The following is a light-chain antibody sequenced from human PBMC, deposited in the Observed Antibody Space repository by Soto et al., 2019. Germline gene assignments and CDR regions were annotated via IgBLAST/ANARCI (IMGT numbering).Light chain of an antibody. CDR2: AAS. J-gene: IGKJ2*01. V-gene: IGKV1-39*01. CDR1: QSISSY. Sequence: DIQMTQSPSSLSASVGDRVTITCRASQSISSYLNWYQQKPGKAPKLLIYAASSLQSGVTSRFSGSGSGTDFTLTISSLQPADFATYYCQPSYSTPMYTFGQGNKLEIK. CDR3: QPSYSTPMYT.